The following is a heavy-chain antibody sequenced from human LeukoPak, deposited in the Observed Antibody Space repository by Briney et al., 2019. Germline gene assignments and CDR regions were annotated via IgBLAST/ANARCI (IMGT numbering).Heavy chain of an antibody. Sequence: ASVKVSCKASGGTFSSYTISWVRQAPGQGLEWMGRIIPILGIANYAQKFQGRVTITADKSTSTAYMQLSSLRSEDTAVYYYARGLGYYDSSGYYYANYYGMDVWGQGTTVTVSS. J-gene: IGHJ6*02. D-gene: IGHD3-22*01. V-gene: IGHV1-69*02. CDR3: ARGLGYYDSSGYYYANYYGMDV. CDR1: GGTFSSYT. CDR2: IIPILGIA.